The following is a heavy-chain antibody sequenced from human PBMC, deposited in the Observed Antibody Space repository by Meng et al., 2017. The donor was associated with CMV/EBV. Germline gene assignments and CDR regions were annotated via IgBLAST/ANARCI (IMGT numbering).Heavy chain of an antibody. CDR1: GLNFETYA. D-gene: IGHD6-25*01. Sequence: SLKISCTGSGLNFETYAMHWVRQAPGKGLEWVPSISWNSGNVGYADSVEGRFTISRDNAKKSVYLQMNSLRPEDTALYYCAKGPGYQAAKFYFDYWGQGTLVTVSS. J-gene: IGHJ4*02. CDR2: ISWNSGNV. V-gene: IGHV3-9*01. CDR3: AKGPGYQAAKFYFDY.